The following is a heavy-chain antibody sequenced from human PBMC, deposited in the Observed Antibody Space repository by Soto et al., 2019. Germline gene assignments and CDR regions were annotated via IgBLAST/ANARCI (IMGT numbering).Heavy chain of an antibody. J-gene: IGHJ6*02. CDR3: ARSPYTTGYHYGMDV. CDR1: GFSLSLYG. D-gene: IGHD3-9*01. Sequence: PGGSLRLSCAASGFSLSLYGMQWVRQAPGKGLEGVAVIWYDGSNKYYADSVKGRFTISGDNSKNTLYLQMNSLRAEDTAVDYCARSPYTTGYHYGMDVWAQGTTVTVSS. V-gene: IGHV3-33*01. CDR2: IWYDGSNK.